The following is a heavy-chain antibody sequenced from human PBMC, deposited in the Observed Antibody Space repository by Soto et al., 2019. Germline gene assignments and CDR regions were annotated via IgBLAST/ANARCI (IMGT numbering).Heavy chain of an antibody. J-gene: IGHJ5*02. CDR2: ISWDGGST. Sequence: LRLSCAASGFTFDDYTMHWVRQAPGKGLEWVSLISWDGGSTYYADSVKGRFTISRDNSKNSLYLQMNSLRTEDTALYYCALITLGPWGQGTLVTLS. CDR1: GFTFDDYT. V-gene: IGHV3-43*01. D-gene: IGHD1-20*01. CDR3: ALITLGP.